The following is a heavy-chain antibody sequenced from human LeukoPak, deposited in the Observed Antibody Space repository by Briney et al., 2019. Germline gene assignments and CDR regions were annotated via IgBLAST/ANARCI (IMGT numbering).Heavy chain of an antibody. Sequence: ASVKASCKASGYTFSGYYMHWVRQAPGQGLEWMGWINPNSGGTKYVQKFQGRVTMTRDTSISTAYRELSRLRSDDTAVYYCASGSLASYFDHWGQGTLVTVSS. CDR2: INPNSGGT. CDR3: ASGSLASYFDH. V-gene: IGHV1-2*02. CDR1: GYTFSGYY. D-gene: IGHD3-16*01. J-gene: IGHJ4*02.